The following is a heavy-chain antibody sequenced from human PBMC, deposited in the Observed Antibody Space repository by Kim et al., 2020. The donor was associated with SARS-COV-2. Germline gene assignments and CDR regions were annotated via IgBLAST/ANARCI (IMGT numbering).Heavy chain of an antibody. CDR3: ARDLTRRGYYYGSGSYAPFGY. CDR1: GYTFTGYY. V-gene: IGHV1-2*04. J-gene: IGHJ4*02. CDR2: INPNSGGT. Sequence: ASVKVSCKASGYTFTGYYMHWVRQAPGQGLEWMGWINPNSGGTNYAQKFQGWVTMTRDTSISTAYMELSRLRSDDTAVYYCARDLTRRGYYYGSGSYAPFGYWGQGTLVTVSS. D-gene: IGHD3-10*01.